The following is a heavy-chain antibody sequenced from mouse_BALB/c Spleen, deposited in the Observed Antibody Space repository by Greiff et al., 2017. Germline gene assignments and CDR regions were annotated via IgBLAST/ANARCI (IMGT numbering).Heavy chain of an antibody. CDR2: ISNGGGST. V-gene: IGHV5-12-2*01. Sequence: EVKLMESGGGLVQPGGSLKLSCAASGFTFSSYTMSWVRQTPEKRLEWVAYISNGGGSTYYPDTVKGRFTISRDNAKNNLYLQMSSLKSEDTAMYYCARGDDYDGGFAYWGQGTLVTVSA. CDR3: ARGDDYDGGFAY. D-gene: IGHD2-4*01. J-gene: IGHJ3*01. CDR1: GFTFSSYT.